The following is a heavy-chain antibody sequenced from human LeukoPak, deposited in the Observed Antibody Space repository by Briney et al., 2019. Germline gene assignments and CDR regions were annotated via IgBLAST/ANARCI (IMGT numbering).Heavy chain of an antibody. V-gene: IGHV3-30*03. CDR3: ARMFVSYAMDV. CDR2: ISYDGSSK. J-gene: IGHJ6*04. D-gene: IGHD3-10*02. Sequence: GGSLRLSCAASGFTFGSYGMHWVRQAPGKGLEWVALISYDGSSKYCADSVKGRFTISRDNSKSTLNLQMNSLRAGDTAVYYCARMFVSYAMDVWGEGTTVTVSS. CDR1: GFTFGSYG.